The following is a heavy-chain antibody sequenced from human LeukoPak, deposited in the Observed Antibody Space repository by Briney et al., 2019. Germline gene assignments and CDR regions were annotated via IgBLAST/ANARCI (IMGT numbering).Heavy chain of an antibody. V-gene: IGHV3-7*01. Sequence: GGSLTLSCVASGFTFSNAWMAWVRRAPGKGREWVANIKQDGSAKNYVDSVKGRFSISRDNAKNSLYLQMNSLRAEDSAVYYCARDRAYSSFDYWGQGTLVTVSS. J-gene: IGHJ4*02. D-gene: IGHD6-13*01. CDR2: IKQDGSAK. CDR3: ARDRAYSSFDY. CDR1: GFTFSNAW.